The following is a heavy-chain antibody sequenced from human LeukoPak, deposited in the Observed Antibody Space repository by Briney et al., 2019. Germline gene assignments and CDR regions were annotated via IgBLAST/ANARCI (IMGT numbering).Heavy chain of an antibody. J-gene: IGHJ4*02. CDR1: GFTFSSYA. D-gene: IGHD3-22*01. CDR3: ARANGVDYYDSSGLSY. V-gene: IGHV3-23*01. CDR2: LASGAPP. Sequence: GGSLRLSCAASGFTFSSYAMSWVRQAPGKGLEWVSALASGAPPYYADSVKGRFTISRDNSKNTLYLQMNSLRAEDTAVYYCARANGVDYYDSSGLSYWGQGTLVTVSS.